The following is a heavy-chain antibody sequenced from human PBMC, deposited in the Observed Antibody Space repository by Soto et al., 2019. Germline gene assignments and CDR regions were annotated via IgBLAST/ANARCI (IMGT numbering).Heavy chain of an antibody. CDR3: ARGRVVVITTPLNWFDP. J-gene: IGHJ5*02. D-gene: IGHD3-22*01. CDR2: IYYSGSA. CDR1: GGSISSSDYY. Sequence: SETLYLTCTASGGSISSSDYYWGWIRQPPGKGLEWIGNIYYSGSASYNPSLKSRVTISVDTSKNQFSLKLSSVTAADTAVYYCARGRVVVITTPLNWFDPWGQGTLVTVSS. V-gene: IGHV4-39*01.